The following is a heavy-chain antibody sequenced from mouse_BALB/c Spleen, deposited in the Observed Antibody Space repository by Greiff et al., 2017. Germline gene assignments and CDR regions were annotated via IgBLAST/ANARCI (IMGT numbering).Heavy chain of an antibody. V-gene: IGHV14-3*02. J-gene: IGHJ2*01. CDR1: AFNIKDTY. CDR2: IDPANGNT. Sequence: VQLQQSGAELVKPGASVKLSCTASAFNIKDTYMHWVKQRPEQGLEWIGRIDPANGNTKYDPKFQGKATITADTSSNTAYLQLSSLTSEDTAVYYCAPYDGYHWGQGTTLTVSS. CDR3: APYDGYH. D-gene: IGHD2-3*01.